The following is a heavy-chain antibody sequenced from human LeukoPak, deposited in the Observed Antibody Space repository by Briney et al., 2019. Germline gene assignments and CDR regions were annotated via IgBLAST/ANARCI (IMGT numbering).Heavy chain of an antibody. CDR1: GFTFSSYE. V-gene: IGHV3-48*03. D-gene: IGHD3-22*01. CDR3: AREGGVNYYDLDYFHY. CDR2: ISSSGSTI. Sequence: GGSLRLSCAASGFTFSSYEMNWVRQAPGKGLEWGSYISSSGSTIYYADSVKGRFTISRDKAKNSLYLQMNSLRAEDTAVYYCAREGGVNYYDLDYFHYWRQGTLISVSS. J-gene: IGHJ4*02.